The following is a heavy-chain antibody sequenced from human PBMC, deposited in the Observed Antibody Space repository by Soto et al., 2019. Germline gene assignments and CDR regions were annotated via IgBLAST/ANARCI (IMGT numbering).Heavy chain of an antibody. J-gene: IGHJ6*02. D-gene: IGHD1-1*01. CDR1: GGSISSYY. Sequence: QVQLQESDPGLVKPSETLSLTCTVSGGSISSYYWSWIRQSPGRGLEWIGYIHYSGSIKCNPSLKRRVTISVDTSRNQASLKLSTVTAADSAVYFCARARYQLLHPYYYGMDVWGQGTTVTVSS. CDR2: IHYSGSI. CDR3: ARARYQLLHPYYYGMDV. V-gene: IGHV4-59*01.